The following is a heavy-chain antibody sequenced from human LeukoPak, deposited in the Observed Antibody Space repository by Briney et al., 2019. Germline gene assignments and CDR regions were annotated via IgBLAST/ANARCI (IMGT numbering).Heavy chain of an antibody. V-gene: IGHV4-34*01. CDR3: ARSPDTAMVTRFDY. J-gene: IGHJ4*02. CDR2: INDRGST. D-gene: IGHD5-18*01. Sequence: SETLSLTCGVYGGSFSGYHWSWIHQPPGKGLEWIAEINDRGSTNYNPSLKSRVTMSVDTSKNQFSLKLSSVTAADTAVYYCARSPDTAMVTRFDYWGQGTLVTVSS. CDR1: GGSFSGYH.